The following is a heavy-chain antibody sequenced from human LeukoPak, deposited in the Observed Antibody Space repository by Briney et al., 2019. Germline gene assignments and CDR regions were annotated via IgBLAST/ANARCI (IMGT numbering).Heavy chain of an antibody. CDR3: ARRDYDFWSGYYSRYSAAGTWFDP. CDR1: GGSISSGDYY. D-gene: IGHD3-3*01. J-gene: IGHJ5*02. CDR2: INHSGST. Sequence: SETLSLTCTVSGGSISSGDYYWSWIRQPPGKGLEWIGEINHSGSTNYNPSLKSRVTISVDTSKNQFSLKLSSVTAADTAVYYCARRDYDFWSGYYSRYSAAGTWFDPWGQGTLVTVSS. V-gene: IGHV4-39*07.